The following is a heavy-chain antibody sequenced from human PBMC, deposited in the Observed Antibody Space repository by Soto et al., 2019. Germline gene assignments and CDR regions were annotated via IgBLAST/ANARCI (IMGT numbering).Heavy chain of an antibody. CDR1: GFTFTSSA. V-gene: IGHV1-58*02. D-gene: IGHD2-15*01. Sequence: EASVKVSCKASGFTFTSSAMQWVRQARGQRLEWIGWIVVGSGNTNYAQKFQERVTITRDDSTNTAYMGLSSLRSGDTAVYYCARSRFVVGVTEDYYGMDVWGQGTTVTVSS. CDR2: IVVGSGNT. J-gene: IGHJ6*02. CDR3: ARSRFVVGVTEDYYGMDV.